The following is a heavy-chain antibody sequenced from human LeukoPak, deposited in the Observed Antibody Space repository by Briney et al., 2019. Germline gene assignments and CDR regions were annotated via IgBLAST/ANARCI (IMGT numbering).Heavy chain of an antibody. CDR1: GFTFSSYA. V-gene: IGHV3-23*01. Sequence: GGSLRLSCAASGFTFSSYAMSWVRQAPGKGLEWVSAISGSGGSTYYADSVKGRFTISRDNSKNTLYLQMNSLRAEDTAVYYCARDSPPVLRFLEWLFPPDAFDIWGQGTMVTVSS. CDR2: ISGSGGST. CDR3: ARDSPPVLRFLEWLFPPDAFDI. D-gene: IGHD3-3*01. J-gene: IGHJ3*02.